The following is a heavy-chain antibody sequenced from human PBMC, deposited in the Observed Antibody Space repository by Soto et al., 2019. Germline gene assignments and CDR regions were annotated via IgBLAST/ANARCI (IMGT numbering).Heavy chain of an antibody. CDR2: IYYSGST. Sequence: SETLSLTCTVSGVSISSSSYSWGWIRQPPGKGLEWIGTIYYSGSTSYNPSLKSRVTISVDTSKNQFSLKLSSVTAAATALYFFAKLGAYISGYLKGLDPVGKGTLDTGSS. J-gene: IGHJ5*02. V-gene: IGHV4-39*01. CDR1: GVSISSSSYS. D-gene: IGHD6-25*01. CDR3: AKLGAYISGYLKGLDP.